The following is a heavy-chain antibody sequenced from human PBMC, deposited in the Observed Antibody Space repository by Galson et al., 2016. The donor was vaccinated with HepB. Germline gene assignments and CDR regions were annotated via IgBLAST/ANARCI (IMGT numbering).Heavy chain of an antibody. V-gene: IGHV1-18*01. CDR1: RYMFSDYG. D-gene: IGHD4-11*01. CDR3: ARESVDYPNAMDV. Sequence: SVKVSCKAIRYMFSDYGISWVRQAPGQGLEWMGWISSHNGNKHYVQKFQARVTMTTDTSTNTAYMELRSLRSDDTAVYYCARESVDYPNAMDVWGQGTTVIVSS. CDR2: ISSHNGNK. J-gene: IGHJ6*02.